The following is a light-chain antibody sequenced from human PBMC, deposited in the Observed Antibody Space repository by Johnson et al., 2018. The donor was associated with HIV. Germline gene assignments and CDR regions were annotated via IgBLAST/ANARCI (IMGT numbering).Light chain of an antibody. Sequence: QSVLTQPPSVSAAPGQKVTISCSGSSSNIGNNYVSWYQQLPGTAPKLLIYSNNQRPSGVPDRFSGSKSGTSASLAISGLQPEDEADYYLAAWDDHRNGHVFGTGTKFTVL. J-gene: IGLJ1*01. CDR2: SNN. CDR1: SSNIGNNY. V-gene: IGLV1-44*01. CDR3: AAWDDHRNGHV.